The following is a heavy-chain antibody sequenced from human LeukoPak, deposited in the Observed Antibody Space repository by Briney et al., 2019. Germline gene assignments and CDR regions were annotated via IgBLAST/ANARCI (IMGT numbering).Heavy chain of an antibody. V-gene: IGHV3-7*01. CDR3: ARRYYDFWNGYSYFDY. D-gene: IGHD3-3*01. Sequence: GSLRLSCAASGFTFSSYWMGWVRQAPGKGLEWVANIKQDGSEKYYVDSVKGRFTISRDNAKNSLYMQMNSLRAEDTAVYYCARRYYDFWNGYSYFDYWGQGTLVTASS. CDR1: GFTFSSYW. J-gene: IGHJ4*02. CDR2: IKQDGSEK.